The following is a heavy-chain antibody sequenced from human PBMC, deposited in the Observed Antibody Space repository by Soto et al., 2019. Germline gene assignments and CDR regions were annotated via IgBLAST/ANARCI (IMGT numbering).Heavy chain of an antibody. CDR1: GFTFRSFT. CDR2: ISSNSAYI. V-gene: IGHV3-21*01. Sequence: GGSLRLSCAASGFTFRSFTMNWVRQAPGKGLEWVSTISSNSAYIYYTDALRGRFTISRDNAKNSLHLQMNSLRAEDTAVYYCTRDASRDSSARGWFDPWGPGTLVT. CDR3: TRDASRDSSARGWFDP. J-gene: IGHJ5*02. D-gene: IGHD6-13*01.